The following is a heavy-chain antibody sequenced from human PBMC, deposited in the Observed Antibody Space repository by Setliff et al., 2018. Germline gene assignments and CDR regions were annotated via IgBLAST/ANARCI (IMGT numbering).Heavy chain of an antibody. Sequence: GASVKVSCKASGYTFTSYDINWVRQATGQGLEWMGWMNPNSGNTGYAQKFQGRVTITADKSTSTAYMELSSLRSEDTAVYYCARGVPAATNLESYGMDVWGQGTTVTVSS. D-gene: IGHD2-2*01. CDR1: GYTFTSYD. CDR3: ARGVPAATNLESYGMDV. CDR2: MNPNSGNT. J-gene: IGHJ6*02. V-gene: IGHV1-8*01.